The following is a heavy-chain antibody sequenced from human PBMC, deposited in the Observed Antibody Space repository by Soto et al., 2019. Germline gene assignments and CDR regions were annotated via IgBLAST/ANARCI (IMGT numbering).Heavy chain of an antibody. Sequence: EVQLVESGGGLVQPGGSLRLSCAASGFTFSSYAMHWVRQAPGKGLEYVSDITSNGGNTDYESSVKGRFTISRDNSKNTLYLQMGSLRAEYIAVYYFARRLPFGYGMDVWGQGTTVTVSS. D-gene: IGHD3-16*01. J-gene: IGHJ6*02. CDR2: ITSNGGNT. CDR3: ARRLPFGYGMDV. V-gene: IGHV3-64*01. CDR1: GFTFSSYA.